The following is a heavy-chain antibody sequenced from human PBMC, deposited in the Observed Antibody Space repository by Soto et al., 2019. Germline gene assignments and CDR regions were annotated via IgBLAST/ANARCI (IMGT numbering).Heavy chain of an antibody. Sequence: EVQLVESGGGLVQPGGSLRLSCAASGFTFSSYSMNWVRQAPGKGLEWVSYISSSSSAIYYADSVKGRFTVSRDNAKNSLYLQMNSLRDEDTAVYYCARDRGYSSGWYWFDPWGQGTLVTVSS. CDR2: ISSSSSAI. CDR1: GFTFSSYS. D-gene: IGHD6-19*01. V-gene: IGHV3-48*02. J-gene: IGHJ5*02. CDR3: ARDRGYSSGWYWFDP.